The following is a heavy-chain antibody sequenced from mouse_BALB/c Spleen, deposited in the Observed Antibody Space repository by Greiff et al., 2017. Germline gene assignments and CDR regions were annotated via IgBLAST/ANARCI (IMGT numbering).Heavy chain of an antibody. CDR2: ISYSGST. CDR3: ASRIYYDYDAWFAY. V-gene: IGHV3-2*02. CDR1: GYSITSDYA. J-gene: IGHJ3*01. Sequence: EVKLMESGPGLVKPSQSLSLTCTVTGYSITSDYAWNWIRQFPGNKLEWMGYISYSGSTSYNPSLKSRISITRDTSKNQFFLQLNSVTTEDTATYYCASRIYYDYDAWFAYWGQGTLVTVSA. D-gene: IGHD2-4*01.